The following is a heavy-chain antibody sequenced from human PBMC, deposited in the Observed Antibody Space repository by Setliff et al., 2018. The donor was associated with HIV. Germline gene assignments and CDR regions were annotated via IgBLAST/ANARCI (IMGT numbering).Heavy chain of an antibody. V-gene: IGHV4-39*01. CDR3: ARLAGESVATIGY. CDR2: IYYSGST. CDR1: GGSISSSSYY. D-gene: IGHD3-10*01. J-gene: IGHJ4*02. Sequence: SETLSLTCTVSGGSISSSSYYWGWIRQPPGKGLEWIGSIYYSGSTYHNPSLKSRVTISVDTSKNQFSLKLSSVTAADTAVYYCARLAGESVATIGYWGQGTLVTVSS.